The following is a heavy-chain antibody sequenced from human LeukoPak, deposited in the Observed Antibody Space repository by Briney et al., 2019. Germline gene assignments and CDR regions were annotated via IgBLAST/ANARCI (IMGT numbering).Heavy chain of an antibody. J-gene: IGHJ5*02. D-gene: IGHD1-1*01. CDR3: ARVLTTGRIHPNWFDP. V-gene: IGHV4-31*03. Sequence: SETLSLTCTVSGGSISSGGYYWSWIRQHPGKGREWVGYIYYSGSTYDNPSRKSRVTISVDTSKNQFSLKLSSVTAADTAVYYCARVLTTGRIHPNWFDPWGQGTLVIVSS. CDR2: IYYSGST. CDR1: GGSISSGGYY.